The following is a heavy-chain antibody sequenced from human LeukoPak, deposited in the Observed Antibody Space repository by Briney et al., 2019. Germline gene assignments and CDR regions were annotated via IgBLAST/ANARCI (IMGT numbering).Heavy chain of an antibody. J-gene: IGHJ3*02. Sequence: ASVKVSCKASGYTFTTYAMHWVRQAPGQRLEWMGWISAYNGNTNYAQKLQGRVTMTTDTSTSTAYMELRSLRSDDTAVYYCARDTPRFGAFDIWGQGTMVTVSS. CDR2: ISAYNGNT. D-gene: IGHD3-3*01. V-gene: IGHV1-18*01. CDR3: ARDTPRFGAFDI. CDR1: GYTFTTYA.